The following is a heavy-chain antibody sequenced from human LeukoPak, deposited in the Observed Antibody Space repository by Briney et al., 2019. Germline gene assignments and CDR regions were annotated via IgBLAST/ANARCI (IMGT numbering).Heavy chain of an antibody. CDR3: AKPSSGGRHYYYYGMDV. Sequence: GGSLRLSCAASGITFSTYAMSWVRQAPGKGLEWVSAISGSGGSTHYADSVKGRFTISRDNSKNTLYLQMNSLRAEDTAVYYCAKPSSGGRHYYYYGMDVWGQGTTVTVSS. V-gene: IGHV3-23*01. D-gene: IGHD6-19*01. CDR1: GITFSTYA. CDR2: ISGSGGST. J-gene: IGHJ6*02.